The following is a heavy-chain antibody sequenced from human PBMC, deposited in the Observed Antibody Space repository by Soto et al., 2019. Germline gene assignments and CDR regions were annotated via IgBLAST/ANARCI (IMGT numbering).Heavy chain of an antibody. Sequence: QVQLQESGPALVKPSETLSLTYTVSGGSISGYYWSWILQPPGKGLEWIGYIYYSTNYNPSLKSRVTISLDTSKNQLALKLTSVTAADTAVYYCVRTSPVAGGFDYWGQETLVTVSS. CDR1: GGSISGYY. V-gene: IGHV4-59*01. D-gene: IGHD6-19*01. CDR3: VRTSPVAGGFDY. CDR2: IYYST. J-gene: IGHJ4*02.